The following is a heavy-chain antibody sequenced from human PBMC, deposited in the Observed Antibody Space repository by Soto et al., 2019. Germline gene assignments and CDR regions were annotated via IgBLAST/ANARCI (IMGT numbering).Heavy chain of an antibody. V-gene: IGHV3-23*01. CDR1: GFTFSSYA. J-gene: IGHJ4*02. Sequence: GGSLRLSCAASGFTFSSYAMSWVRQAPGKGLEWVSAISGSGGITYYAHSVKGRFTISRDNSKNTLYLQMNSLRAEDTAVYYCAKNPRIAVDRGHFDYWGQGTLVTVSS. CDR2: ISGSGGIT. D-gene: IGHD6-19*01. CDR3: AKNPRIAVDRGHFDY.